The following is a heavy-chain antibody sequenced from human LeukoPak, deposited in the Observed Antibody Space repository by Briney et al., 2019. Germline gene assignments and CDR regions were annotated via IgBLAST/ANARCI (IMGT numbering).Heavy chain of an antibody. Sequence: SVKVSCKASGGTFNSYTISWVRQAPGQGVEWMGRIIPILGIANYAQKFQGRVTITADKSTSTAYMELSSLRSEDTAVYYCALESYDYVWGSYRYTHYWGQGTLVTVSS. CDR3: ALESYDYVWGSYRYTHY. V-gene: IGHV1-69*02. CDR1: GGTFNSYT. CDR2: IIPILGIA. J-gene: IGHJ4*02. D-gene: IGHD3-16*02.